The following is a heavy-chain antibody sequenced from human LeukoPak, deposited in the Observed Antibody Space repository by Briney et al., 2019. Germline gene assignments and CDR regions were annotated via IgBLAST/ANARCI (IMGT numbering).Heavy chain of an antibody. D-gene: IGHD3-9*01. CDR3: ARHYDILTGYPDY. Sequence: PSETLSLTCTVSGDSISNYYWGWIRQPPGKGLEWIGSIYYSGSTYYNPSLKSRVTISVDTSKNQFSLKLSSVTAADTAVYYCARHYDILTGYPDYWGQGTLVTVSS. J-gene: IGHJ4*02. V-gene: IGHV4-39*01. CDR2: IYYSGST. CDR1: GDSISNYY.